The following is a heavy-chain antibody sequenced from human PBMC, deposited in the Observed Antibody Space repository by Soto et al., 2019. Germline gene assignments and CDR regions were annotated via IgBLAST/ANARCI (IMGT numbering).Heavy chain of an antibody. D-gene: IGHD5-18*01. CDR2: IFPSGAT. CDR3: ARGSAAKRYFDL. V-gene: IGHV4-30-4*01. Sequence: QVQLQESGPGLVKPSQTLSLMCTVSGAPISGGDYHWSWIRQPPGKGLEWIGYIFPSGATHYYSSLGSRITMSVETSKSHFSLKLTSVTAADTAVYFCARGSAAKRYFDLWGRGTLVTVSS. CDR1: GAPISGGDYH. J-gene: IGHJ2*01.